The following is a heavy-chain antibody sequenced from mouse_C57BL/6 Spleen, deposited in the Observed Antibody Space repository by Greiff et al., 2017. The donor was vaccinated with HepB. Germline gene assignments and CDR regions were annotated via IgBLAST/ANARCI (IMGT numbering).Heavy chain of an antibody. J-gene: IGHJ1*03. CDR1: GYTFTSYT. Sequence: QVQLKESGAELARPSASVKMSCKASGYTFTSYTMHWVKQRPGQGLEWIGYINPSSGYTKYNQKFKDKATLTADKSSSTAYMQLSSLTSEDSAVYYCARSIGYFDVWGTGTTVTVSS. CDR3: ARSIGYFDV. CDR2: INPSSGYT. D-gene: IGHD2-12*01. V-gene: IGHV1-4*01.